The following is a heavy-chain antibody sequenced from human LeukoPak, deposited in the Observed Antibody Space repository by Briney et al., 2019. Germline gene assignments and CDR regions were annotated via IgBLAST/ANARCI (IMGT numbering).Heavy chain of an antibody. J-gene: IGHJ6*03. CDR2: IYTSEST. CDR1: GDSISYFY. V-gene: IGHV4-4*07. Sequence: SETLSLTCSVSGDSISYFYWSWIRQAAGKGLEWIGRIYTSESTNYNPSLKSRVTISVDTSKNQFSLKLSSVTAADTAVYYCARASGMGYYYYMDVWGKGTTVTISS. CDR3: ARASGMGYYYYMDV. D-gene: IGHD3-10*01.